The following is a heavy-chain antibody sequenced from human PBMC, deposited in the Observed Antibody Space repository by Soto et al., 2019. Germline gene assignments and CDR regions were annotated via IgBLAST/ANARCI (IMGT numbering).Heavy chain of an antibody. CDR3: GRCRTDSYVMDV. CDR1: GYTFAGYY. D-gene: IGHD2-8*02. CDR2: INPSGGST. V-gene: IGHV1-46*01. Sequence: ASVKVSCKASGYTFAGYYMHWVRQAPGQGLEWMGIINPSGGSTSYAQKLQGRVTMTRDTSTSTVYMELSSLRSEDTAVYYCGRCRTDSYVMDVCGQGSTVTVSS. J-gene: IGHJ6*02.